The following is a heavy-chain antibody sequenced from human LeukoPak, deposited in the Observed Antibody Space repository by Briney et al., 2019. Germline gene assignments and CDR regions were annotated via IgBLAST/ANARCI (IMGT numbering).Heavy chain of an antibody. Sequence: GGPLRLSCAASGFTFSSYAMSWVRQAPGKGLEWVSAISGSGGSTYYADSVKGWFTISRDNSKNTLYLQMNSLRAEDTAVYYCAKARQGFLEWLSGYFDYWGQGTLVTVSS. J-gene: IGHJ4*02. CDR3: AKARQGFLEWLSGYFDY. V-gene: IGHV3-23*01. D-gene: IGHD3-3*01. CDR1: GFTFSSYA. CDR2: ISGSGGST.